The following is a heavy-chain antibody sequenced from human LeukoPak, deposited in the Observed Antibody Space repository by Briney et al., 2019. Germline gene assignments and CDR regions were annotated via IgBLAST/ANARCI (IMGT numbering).Heavy chain of an antibody. CDR3: ARHGGGTVVYYYYMDV. J-gene: IGHJ6*03. CDR2: INPNSGDT. V-gene: IGHV1-2*02. CDR1: GYTFIGYY. Sequence: GASVKVSCKASGYTFIGYYMHWVRQAPGQGLEWMGWINPNSGDTNYVQKFQGRVTMTRDTSISTAHMELSSLRSDDTAMYYCARHGGGTVVYYYYMDVWGKGTTVTVSS. D-gene: IGHD4-17*01.